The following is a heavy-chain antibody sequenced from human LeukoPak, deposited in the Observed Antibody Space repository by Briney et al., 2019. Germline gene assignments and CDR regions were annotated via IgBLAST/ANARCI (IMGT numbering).Heavy chain of an antibody. V-gene: IGHV1-18*01. CDR1: GYTFTSYG. D-gene: IGHD3-9*01. CDR3: ARDPPRYYDILTGYFNYFDY. J-gene: IGHJ4*02. Sequence: ASVKVSCKASGYTFTSYGISWVRQAPGQGLEWMGWISAYNGNTNYAQKLQGRVTMTTDTSTSTAYMELRSLRSDDTAVYYYARDPPRYYDILTGYFNYFDYWGQGTLVTVSS. CDR2: ISAYNGNT.